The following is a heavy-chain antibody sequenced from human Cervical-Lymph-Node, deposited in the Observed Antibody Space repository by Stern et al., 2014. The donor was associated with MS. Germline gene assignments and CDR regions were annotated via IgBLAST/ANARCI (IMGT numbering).Heavy chain of an antibody. D-gene: IGHD2-8*01. CDR2: ISYDGNHK. Sequence: VQLAESGGAVVQPGRSLRLSCAASGFTFSSYGMHWVRQAPGKGLEWATVISYDGNHKYYAASVKGRFTISRDNSKNTLHLQMNSVTPDDTAIYYCARDYEDTSMLFDHWGQGTLVTVSS. CDR3: ARDYEDTSMLFDH. V-gene: IGHV3-30*03. CDR1: GFTFSSYG. J-gene: IGHJ4*02.